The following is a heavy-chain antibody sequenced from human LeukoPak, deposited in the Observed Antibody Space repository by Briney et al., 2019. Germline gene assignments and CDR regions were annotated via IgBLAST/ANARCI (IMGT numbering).Heavy chain of an antibody. CDR2: VSAYNGNT. J-gene: IGHJ4*02. CDR1: GYTFTSYG. D-gene: IGHD6-25*01. CDR3: GRHDGGSGWPWLGIDY. Sequence: VSVKVSCKASGYTFTSYGISWVRQAPGQGLEWMGWVSAYNGNTNYAQKFQGRVTMTTDTPTSTVYMELRSLRSDDTAVYYCGRHDGGSGWPWLGIDYWGQGTLVTVSS. V-gene: IGHV1-18*01.